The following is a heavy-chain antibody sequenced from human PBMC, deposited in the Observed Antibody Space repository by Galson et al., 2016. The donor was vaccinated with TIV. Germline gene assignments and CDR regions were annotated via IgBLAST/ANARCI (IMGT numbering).Heavy chain of an antibody. V-gene: IGHV3-33*01. CDR1: GFTFASYG. CDR3: AREFADYYFDF. D-gene: IGHD2-21*02. CDR2: IWFDGSNI. J-gene: IGHJ4*02. Sequence: SLRLSCAASGFTFASYGMHWVRQAPGKGLEWVAAIWFDGSNIHYADSVKGRFTISRDNPKNTVYLHMNSLRAEGTAVYFCAREFADYYFDFWGQGTLVTVSS.